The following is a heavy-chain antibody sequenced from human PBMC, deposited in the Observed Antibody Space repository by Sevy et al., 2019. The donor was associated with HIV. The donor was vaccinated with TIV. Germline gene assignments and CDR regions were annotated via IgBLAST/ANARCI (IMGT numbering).Heavy chain of an antibody. J-gene: IGHJ4*02. V-gene: IGHV3-53*01. CDR3: ARVWLNSGVF. CDR2: MYSGGTT. Sequence: GGSLRLSCAAPGFTVSTSYMTWVRQAPGKGLESVSVMYSGGTTYYADSVKGRFTISRDNSKNTLYLQMNSLRAEDTAVYYCARVWLNSGVFWGQGTLVTVSS. CDR1: GFTVSTSY. D-gene: IGHD1-26*01.